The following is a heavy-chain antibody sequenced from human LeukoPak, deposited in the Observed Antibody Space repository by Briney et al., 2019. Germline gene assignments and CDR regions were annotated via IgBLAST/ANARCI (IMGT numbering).Heavy chain of an antibody. Sequence: GGSLRLSCAASGFTFSSYAMSWVRQAPGKGLEWVSGISGSGDNTYYADSVKGRSTISRDNSKNTLYLQMNSLRADDTAVYYCAKGGLVHRFDPWGQGTLVTVSS. CDR2: ISGSGDNT. V-gene: IGHV3-23*01. CDR1: GFTFSSYA. J-gene: IGHJ5*02. CDR3: AKGGLVHRFDP.